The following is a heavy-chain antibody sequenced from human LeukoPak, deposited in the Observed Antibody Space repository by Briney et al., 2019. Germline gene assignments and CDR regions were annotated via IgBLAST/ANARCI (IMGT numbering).Heavy chain of an antibody. CDR2: ISAYNGNT. Sequence: ASVKVSCKASGYTFTSYGISWVRQAPGQGIEWMGWISAYNGNTNYAQKLQGRVTMTTDTSTSTAYMELRSLRPDETAVYYCARDGGGDIVVVPAALPKYYCYYYGMDVGGQGTTVTVSS. CDR1: GYTFTSYG. J-gene: IGHJ6*02. V-gene: IGHV1-18*01. CDR3: ARDGGGDIVVVPAALPKYYCYYYGMDV. D-gene: IGHD2-2*01.